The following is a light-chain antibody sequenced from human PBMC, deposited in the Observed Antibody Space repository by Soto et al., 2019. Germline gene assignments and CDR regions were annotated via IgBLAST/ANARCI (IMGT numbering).Light chain of an antibody. CDR2: DND. J-gene: IGLJ2*01. CDR3: GAWDSSLSVVL. CDR1: TSNIENNY. Sequence: QSVLTQPPSMSAALGQKVTISCSGSTSNIENNYVSWYQHLPGTAPKLLIYDNDERPSGIPDRFSASKSGTSATLGITGLQIGDEADYYCGAWDSSLSVVLFGGGTKLTVL. V-gene: IGLV1-51*01.